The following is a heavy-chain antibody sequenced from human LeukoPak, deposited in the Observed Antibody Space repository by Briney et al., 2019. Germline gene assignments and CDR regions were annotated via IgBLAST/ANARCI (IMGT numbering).Heavy chain of an antibody. D-gene: IGHD1-26*01. J-gene: IGHJ5*02. Sequence: GESLKISCKGSGXSFTNYWIGWVRQMPGKGLEWMGIIFPGDSDTRYSPSFQGQVTISADKSISTAYLQWSSLKASDTAMYYCTRLLYSGSSWFDPWGQGTLVTVSS. CDR3: TRLLYSGSSWFDP. CDR2: IFPGDSDT. CDR1: GXSFTNYW. V-gene: IGHV5-51*01.